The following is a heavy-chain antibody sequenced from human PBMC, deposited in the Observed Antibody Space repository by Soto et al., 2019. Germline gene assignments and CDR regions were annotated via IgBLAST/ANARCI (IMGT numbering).Heavy chain of an antibody. CDR2: ISWDGGST. D-gene: IGHD3-16*02. CDR1: GFTFDDYT. CDR3: AKDLYDYVWGSYPYGMDV. Sequence: GGSLRLSCAASGFTFDDYTMHWVRQAPGKGLEWVSLISWDGGSTYYADSVKGRFTISRDNSKNSLYLQMNSLRTEDTASYYCAKDLYDYVWGSYPYGMDVWGQGTTVTVSS. J-gene: IGHJ6*02. V-gene: IGHV3-43*01.